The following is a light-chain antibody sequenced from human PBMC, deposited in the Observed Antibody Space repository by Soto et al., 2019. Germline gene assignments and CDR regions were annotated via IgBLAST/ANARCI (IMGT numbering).Light chain of an antibody. CDR1: QSVTSN. CDR3: QQSNNWPLT. Sequence: ETVLTQSPATLSLSPGERATLSCRASQSVTSNLAWYQQKPGQAPRLLIYAASSRATGIPARFSGSMSGTDFTLTISSLEPEDFAIYYCQQSNNWPLTFGGGTKVEIK. V-gene: IGKV3-11*01. J-gene: IGKJ4*01. CDR2: AAS.